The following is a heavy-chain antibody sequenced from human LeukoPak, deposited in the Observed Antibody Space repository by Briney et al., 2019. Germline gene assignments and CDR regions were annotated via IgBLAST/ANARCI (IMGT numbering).Heavy chain of an antibody. Sequence: TTSETLSLTCAVYGGSFSGFYWTWIRQPPGKGLEWIGEINHSGTTNYNPSLKSRVIVSVDTSKNQFSLKLSSVAAADTAVYYCARTLDKGGRSFFDYWGQGTLVTVSS. V-gene: IGHV4-34*01. CDR3: ARTLDKGGRSFFDY. CDR1: GGSFSGFY. J-gene: IGHJ4*02. CDR2: INHSGTT. D-gene: IGHD2-2*03.